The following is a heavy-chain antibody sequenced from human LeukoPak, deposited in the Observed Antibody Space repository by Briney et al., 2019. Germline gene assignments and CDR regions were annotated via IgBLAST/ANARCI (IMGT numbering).Heavy chain of an antibody. V-gene: IGHV5-51*01. CDR3: ARHRGNYYDSSGSSGFDP. CDR2: IYPGDSDT. Sequence: GESLKISCKGSGYSFPSYWIGWVRQMPGKGLEWMGIIYPGDSDTRYSPSFQGQVTISADNSISTASLQWSSLKASDTAMYYCARHRGNYYDSSGSSGFDPWGQGTLVTVSS. D-gene: IGHD3-22*01. J-gene: IGHJ5*02. CDR1: GYSFPSYW.